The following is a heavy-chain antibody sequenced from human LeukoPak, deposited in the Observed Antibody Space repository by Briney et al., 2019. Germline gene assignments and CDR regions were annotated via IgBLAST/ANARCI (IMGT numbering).Heavy chain of an antibody. CDR1: GFTFSSYA. CDR3: AKVPSSSRYKGIDY. Sequence: GGSLRLSCAASGFTFSSYAMSWVRQAPGKGLEWVSIISDSGGSTYYADSVKGRFTISRDNSKNTLFLQMNSLRAEDTAVYYCAKVPSSSRYKGIDYWGQGALVTVSS. D-gene: IGHD6-13*01. V-gene: IGHV3-23*01. J-gene: IGHJ4*02. CDR2: ISDSGGST.